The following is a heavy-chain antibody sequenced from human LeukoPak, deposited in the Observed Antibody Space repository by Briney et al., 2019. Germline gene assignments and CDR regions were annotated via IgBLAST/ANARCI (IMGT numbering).Heavy chain of an antibody. CDR3: ARTGNYYDGGGYRVGYFDY. J-gene: IGHJ4*02. D-gene: IGHD3-22*01. V-gene: IGHV4-38-2*01. CDR2: IYHSGST. CDR1: GYSISSGYY. Sequence: TSETLSLTCAVSGYSISSGYYWGWIRLPPGKGLEWIGSIYHSGSTYYNPSLKSRVTISVDTSKNQFSLKLSSVTAADTAVYYCARTGNYYDGGGYRVGYFDYWGQGTLVTVSS.